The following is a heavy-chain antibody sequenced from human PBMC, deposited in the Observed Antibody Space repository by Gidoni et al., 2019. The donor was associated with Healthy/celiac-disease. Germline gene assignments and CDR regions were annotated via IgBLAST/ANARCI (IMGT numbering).Heavy chain of an antibody. CDR1: GGTFRSYA. D-gene: IGHD4-4*01. V-gene: IGHV1-69*06. CDR3: ARISNRPYYYYGMDV. Sequence: QVQLVQSGAEVKQPGSSVQVSCKASGGTFRSYAISWVRQAPGQGLEWMGGIIPIFGTANYAQKVQGRVTIPADKSTSTAYMELSSLRSEDTAVYYCARISNRPYYYYGMDVWGQGTTVTVSS. J-gene: IGHJ6*02. CDR2: IIPIFGTA.